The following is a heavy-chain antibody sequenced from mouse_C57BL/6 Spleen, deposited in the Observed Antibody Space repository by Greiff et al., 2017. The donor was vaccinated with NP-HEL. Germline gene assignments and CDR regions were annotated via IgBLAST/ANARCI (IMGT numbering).Heavy chain of an antibody. J-gene: IGHJ2*01. V-gene: IGHV1-66*01. Sequence: QVQLKESGPELVKPGASVKISCKASGYSFTSYYIHWVKQRPGQGLEWIGWIYPGSGNTKYNEKFKGKATLTADTSSSTAYMKLSSLTSEGSAVYYCARSDYYGSSYEGYFCYWGQGTTLTVSS. CDR1: GYSFTSYY. D-gene: IGHD1-1*01. CDR2: IYPGSGNT. CDR3: ARSDYYGSSYEGYFCY.